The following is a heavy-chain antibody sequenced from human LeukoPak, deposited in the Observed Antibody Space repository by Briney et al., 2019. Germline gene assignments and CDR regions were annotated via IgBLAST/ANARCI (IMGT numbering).Heavy chain of an antibody. V-gene: IGHV4-38-2*02. Sequence: SETLSLTCTVSGYSISSGYYWGWIRQSPGKVLEWIGSIYNSGVTYYNPSLKSRVTISIDMSKNQFSLKLSSVTAADTAVYYCARGLVAAPLNFDYWGQGTLVTVSS. J-gene: IGHJ4*02. D-gene: IGHD6-6*01. CDR2: IYNSGVT. CDR1: GYSISSGYY. CDR3: ARGLVAAPLNFDY.